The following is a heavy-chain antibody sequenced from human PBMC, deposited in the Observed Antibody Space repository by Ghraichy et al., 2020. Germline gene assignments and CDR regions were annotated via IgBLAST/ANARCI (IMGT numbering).Heavy chain of an antibody. CDR1: GASISSGGHY. J-gene: IGHJ4*02. CDR3: ARGTYYYESSGDYLDY. Sequence: LSLPCDVSGASISSGGHYWTWVRQHPGSGLEWVGSIYYGGRTHFHPSLRSRLSISVDTPKNQLSLKLNSVIAADTAVYFCARGTYYYESSGDYLDYWGQGTMDSVSS. V-gene: IGHV4-31*02. D-gene: IGHD3-22*01. CDR2: IYYGGRT.